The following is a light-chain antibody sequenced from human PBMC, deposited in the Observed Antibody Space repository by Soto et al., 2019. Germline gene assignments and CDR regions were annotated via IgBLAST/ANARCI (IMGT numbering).Light chain of an antibody. J-gene: IGKJ5*01. CDR3: QQYGSSHT. CDR2: GAS. Sequence: EIVLTQSPGTLSLSPGERATLSCRASQSVTSTYLAWYQQKPGQAPRLLIYGASCRAIGIPDRFSGSVSGSDFILTINRLEPEDFAVYYCQQYGSSHTFGQGTRLEI. CDR1: QSVTSTY. V-gene: IGKV3-20*01.